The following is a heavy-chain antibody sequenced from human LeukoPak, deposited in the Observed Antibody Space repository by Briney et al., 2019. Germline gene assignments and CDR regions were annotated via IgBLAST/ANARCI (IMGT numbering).Heavy chain of an antibody. CDR2: IKQDGSEK. D-gene: IGHD3-10*01. V-gene: IGHV3-7*02. CDR3: AVRGVLYRGFDY. Sequence: GGSLRLSCAASGFTFSSYWMSWVRQAPGKGLEWVANIKQDGSEKYYVDSVKGRFTISRDKSKNTLYLQMNGLRAEDTAVYYCAVRGVLYRGFDYWGQGTLVTVSS. J-gene: IGHJ4*02. CDR1: GFTFSSYW.